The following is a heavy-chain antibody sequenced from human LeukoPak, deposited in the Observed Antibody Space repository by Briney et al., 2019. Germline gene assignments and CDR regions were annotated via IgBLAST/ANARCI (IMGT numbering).Heavy chain of an antibody. CDR3: AKGAEIDH. CDR2: MTSSANRT. V-gene: IGHV3-23*01. CDR1: GFNFNNFA. Sequence: GGSLRLSCAASGFNFNNFAMSWVRQAPGKGPEWLSAMTSSANRTYYAESVKGRFIISRDYSKSMVYLQMNSLRVEYTAIYYCAKGAEIDHWGQGTLVTVSS. J-gene: IGHJ4*02.